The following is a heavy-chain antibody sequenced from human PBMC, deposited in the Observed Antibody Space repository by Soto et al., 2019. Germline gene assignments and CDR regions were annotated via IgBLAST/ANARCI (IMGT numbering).Heavy chain of an antibody. V-gene: IGHV3-53*01. Sequence: GGSLRLSCAASGFTVSSNYMSWVRQAPGKGLEWVSVIYSGGSTYYADSVKGRFTISRDNSKNTLYLQMNSLRAEDSAVYYCARLDSNYFDYWVQGTLVTVSS. D-gene: IGHD4-4*01. CDR1: GFTVSSNY. CDR3: ARLDSNYFDY. CDR2: IYSGGST. J-gene: IGHJ4*02.